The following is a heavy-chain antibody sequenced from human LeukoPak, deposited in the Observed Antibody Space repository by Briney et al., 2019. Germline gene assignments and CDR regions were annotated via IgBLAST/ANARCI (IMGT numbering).Heavy chain of an antibody. CDR1: GYTLTELS. Sequence: ASVKVSCKVSGYTLTELSVHWVRQAPGKGLEWMGNFDPKDGDTIYAQRFQGRVTMTEDTSTHTAYMELSSLRSEDTAVYYCAADTKAAADFYYYYYMDVWGKGTTVTVSS. CDR2: FDPKDGDT. D-gene: IGHD6-13*01. J-gene: IGHJ6*03. CDR3: AADTKAAADFYYYYYMDV. V-gene: IGHV1-24*01.